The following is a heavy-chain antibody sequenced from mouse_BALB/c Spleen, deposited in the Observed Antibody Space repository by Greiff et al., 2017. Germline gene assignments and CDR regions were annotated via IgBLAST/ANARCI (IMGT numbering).Heavy chain of an antibody. J-gene: IGHJ4*01. CDR3: ARWLLRAMDY. D-gene: IGHD2-3*01. CDR1: GYTFTSYY. V-gene: IGHV1S56*01. Sequence: VQLQQSGPELVKPGASVKMSCKASGYTFTSYYIHWVKQRPGQGLEWIGWIYPGDGSTKYNEKFKGKTTLTADKSSSTAYMLLSSLTSEDSAIYFCARWLLRAMDYWGQGTSVTVSS. CDR2: IYPGDGST.